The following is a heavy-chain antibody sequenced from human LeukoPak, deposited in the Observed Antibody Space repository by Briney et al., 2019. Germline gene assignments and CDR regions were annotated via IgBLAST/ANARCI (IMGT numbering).Heavy chain of an antibody. CDR1: GFSFSGYW. CDR3: AREEVKSFDN. J-gene: IGHJ4*02. Sequence: GGSLRLSCAASGFSFSGYWMTWVRQAPGKGLEWVANIKQDGSETSYVTSVRGRFTISRDNAKNSLYLQMNNLRVEDTAVYFCAREEVKSFDNWGQGTLVTVSS. V-gene: IGHV3-7*03. CDR2: IKQDGSET.